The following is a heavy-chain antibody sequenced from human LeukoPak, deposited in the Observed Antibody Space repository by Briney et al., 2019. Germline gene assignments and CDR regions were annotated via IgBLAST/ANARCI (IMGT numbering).Heavy chain of an antibody. CDR3: AKGDLAAADILTGFDAFDI. Sequence: GGSLRLSCAASGFTFSGYGMHWVRQAPGKGLEWVAFIRYDGSNKYYADSVKGRFTISRDNSKNTLYLQMNSLRAEDTAVYYYAKGDLAAADILTGFDAFDIWGQGTMVTVSS. CDR2: IRYDGSNK. V-gene: IGHV3-30*02. CDR1: GFTFSGYG. J-gene: IGHJ3*02. D-gene: IGHD3-9*01.